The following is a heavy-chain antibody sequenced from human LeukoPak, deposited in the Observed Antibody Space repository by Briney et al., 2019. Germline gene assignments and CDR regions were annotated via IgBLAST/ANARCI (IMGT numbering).Heavy chain of an antibody. D-gene: IGHD3-9*01. CDR1: GGSISSGGYS. J-gene: IGHJ4*02. CDR3: ARVTFGSYDILTGYYHYYFDY. CDR2: IYHSGST. V-gene: IGHV4-30-2*01. Sequence: PSQTLSLACAVSGGSISSGGYSWSWIRQPPGKGLEWIGYIYHSGSTYYNPSLKSRVTISVDRSKNQFSLKLSSVTAADTAVYYCARVTFGSYDILTGYYHYYFDYWGQGTLVTVSS.